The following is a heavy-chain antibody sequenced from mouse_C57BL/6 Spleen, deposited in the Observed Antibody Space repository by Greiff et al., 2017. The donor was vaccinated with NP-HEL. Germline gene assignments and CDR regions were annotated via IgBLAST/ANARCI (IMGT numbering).Heavy chain of an antibody. V-gene: IGHV1-19*01. Sequence: EVQLQQSGPVLVKPGASVKMSCKASGYTFTDYYMNWVKQSHGKSLEWIGVINPYNGGTSYNQKFKGKATLTVDKSSSTAYMELNSLTSEDSAVYYCARGAILYYGSSPAWFAYWGQGTLVTVSA. J-gene: IGHJ3*01. CDR3: ARGAILYYGSSPAWFAY. CDR1: GYTFTDYY. D-gene: IGHD1-1*01. CDR2: INPYNGGT.